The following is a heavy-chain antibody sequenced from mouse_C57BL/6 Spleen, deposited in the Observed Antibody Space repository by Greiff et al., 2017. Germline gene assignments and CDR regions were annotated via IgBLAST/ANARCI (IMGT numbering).Heavy chain of an antibody. CDR1: GFTFSSYA. CDR2: ISSGGDYI. CDR3: TRESGYDEDYYAMDY. J-gene: IGHJ4*01. V-gene: IGHV5-9-1*02. Sequence: EVKLQESGEGLVKPGGSLKLSCAASGFTFSSYAMSWVRQTPEKRLEWVAYISSGGDYIYYADTVKGRFTISRDNARNTLYLQMSSLKSEDTAMYDCTRESGYDEDYYAMDYWGQGTSVTVSS. D-gene: IGHD2-2*01.